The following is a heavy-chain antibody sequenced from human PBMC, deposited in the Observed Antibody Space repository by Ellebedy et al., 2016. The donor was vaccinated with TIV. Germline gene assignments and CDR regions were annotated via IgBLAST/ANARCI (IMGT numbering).Heavy chain of an antibody. V-gene: IGHV5-51*01. J-gene: IGHJ4*02. CDR3: AARDGHAYEY. CDR1: GYSFTSYW. CDR2: VYPGDSDT. Sequence: PGGSLRLSCKGSGYSFTSYWIAWVRQVPGKGLEWMGIVYPGDSDTRYSPSFQGQVTISADKSVATAYLQWSSLKASDTAMYYCAARDGHAYEYWGQGTQVTVSS. D-gene: IGHD5-24*01.